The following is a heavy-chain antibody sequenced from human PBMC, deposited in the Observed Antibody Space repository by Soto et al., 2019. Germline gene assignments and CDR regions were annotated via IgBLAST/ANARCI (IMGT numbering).Heavy chain of an antibody. J-gene: IGHJ5*02. CDR3: GRGGFFGGVRQGWFAP. Sequence: PSETLSLTCTVSGGSISSYYWSWIRQPAGKGLEWIGRIYTSGSTNYNPSLKSRVTMSVDTSKNQFSLKLSSVTAADTAGYYCGRGGFFGGVRQGWFAPGGRGTRVPVSS. D-gene: IGHD3-3*01. CDR1: GGSISSYY. V-gene: IGHV4-4*07. CDR2: IYTSGST.